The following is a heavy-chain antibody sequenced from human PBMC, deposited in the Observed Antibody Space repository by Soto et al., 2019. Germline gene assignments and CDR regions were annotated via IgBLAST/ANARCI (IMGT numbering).Heavy chain of an antibody. CDR3: ASRPFYYYGLDV. CDR2: VYHTGNS. Sequence: PSETLSLTCRVGGGSITTAGYSCSWIRQPPGKALEWIGYVYHTGNSYPKPSLKSRVTISLDRSKNQFSLKMTSVTAADTALYYCASRPFYYYGLDVWGQGTTVTVFS. CDR1: GGSITTAGYS. J-gene: IGHJ6*02. V-gene: IGHV4-30-2*01.